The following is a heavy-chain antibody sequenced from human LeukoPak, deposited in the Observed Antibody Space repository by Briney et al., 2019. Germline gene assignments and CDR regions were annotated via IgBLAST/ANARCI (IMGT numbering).Heavy chain of an antibody. CDR1: GFVFSDYY. CDR2: ISGSGGDI. Sequence: GGSLRLSCAVSGFVFSDYYMSWIRQTPGRGLEWISYISGSGGDIYYVGSVKGRFTISRDNSKNSLYLQMNSLRAEDTALYYCARAWGSADYWGQGTLVTVSS. J-gene: IGHJ4*02. V-gene: IGHV3-11*01. CDR3: ARAWGSADY. D-gene: IGHD7-27*01.